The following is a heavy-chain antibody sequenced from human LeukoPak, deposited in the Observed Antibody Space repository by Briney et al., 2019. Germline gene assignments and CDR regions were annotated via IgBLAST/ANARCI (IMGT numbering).Heavy chain of an antibody. CDR3: ARGHRGYDFFDYESEFLDS. J-gene: IGHJ4*02. CDR1: GYTFTSYA. CDR2: INTNTENP. Sequence: ASVKVSCKASGYTFTSYAMNWVRQAPAQGLEWMGWINTNTENPTYAQGFRGRFVFSVDTSASTAYLQISNLKAEDTAVYYCARGHRGYDFFDYESEFLDSWGQGSLVTVS. V-gene: IGHV7-4-1*02. D-gene: IGHD5-12*01.